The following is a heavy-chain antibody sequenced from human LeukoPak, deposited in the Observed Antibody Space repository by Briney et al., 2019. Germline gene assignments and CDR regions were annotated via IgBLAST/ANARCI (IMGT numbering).Heavy chain of an antibody. V-gene: IGHV3-23*01. D-gene: IGHD6-19*01. Sequence: PGGSLRLSCAASGFTFSSYAMSWVRQAPGKGLEWVSAISGSGSNTYYADSVKGRFTISRDNSKDTLYLQMNSLRAEDTAVYYCASSAGALIDCWGQGTLVIVSS. CDR1: GFTFSSYA. CDR2: ISGSGSNT. J-gene: IGHJ4*02. CDR3: ASSAGALIDC.